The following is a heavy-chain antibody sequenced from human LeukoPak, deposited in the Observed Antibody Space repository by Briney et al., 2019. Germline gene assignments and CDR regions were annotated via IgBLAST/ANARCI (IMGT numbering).Heavy chain of an antibody. J-gene: IGHJ5*02. V-gene: IGHV4-59*12. Sequence: PSETLSLTCTVSGGSISSYYWSWIRQPPGKGLEWIGYIYYSGSTNYNPSLKSRVTMSVDTPKNQFSLKLSPVTAADTAVYYCARGGSGSYLGYNWFDPWGQGTLVTVSS. CDR1: GGSISSYY. CDR3: ARGGSGSYLGYNWFDP. D-gene: IGHD3-10*01. CDR2: IYYSGST.